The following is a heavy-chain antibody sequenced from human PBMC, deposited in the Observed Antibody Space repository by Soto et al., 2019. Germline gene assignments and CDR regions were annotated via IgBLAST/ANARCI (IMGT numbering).Heavy chain of an antibody. Sequence: PSETLALTCTFSGGCMRSCDYDWSWIRQPPGKGLEWIGYIYYSGSTYYNPSLKSRVTISVDTSKNQFSLKLSSVTAADTAVYYCARRYGGTLAYWGQGTLVTVSS. J-gene: IGHJ4*02. CDR2: IYYSGST. CDR1: GGCMRSCDYD. V-gene: IGHV4-30-4*01. CDR3: ARRYGGTLAY. D-gene: IGHD4-17*01.